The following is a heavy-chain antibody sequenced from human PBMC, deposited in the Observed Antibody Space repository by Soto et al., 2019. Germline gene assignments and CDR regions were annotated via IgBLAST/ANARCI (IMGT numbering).Heavy chain of an antibody. Sequence: TSETLSLTCTVSGGSVSSGSYYWSWIRQPPGKGPEWIGYIYYSGSTNYNPSLKSRVTISVDTSKNQFSLKLSSVTAADTAVYYCARGSPLGFGVDWFDPWGQGTLVTVS. CDR3: ARGSPLGFGVDWFDP. V-gene: IGHV4-61*01. J-gene: IGHJ5*02. CDR1: GGSVSSGSYY. CDR2: IYYSGST. D-gene: IGHD2-8*01.